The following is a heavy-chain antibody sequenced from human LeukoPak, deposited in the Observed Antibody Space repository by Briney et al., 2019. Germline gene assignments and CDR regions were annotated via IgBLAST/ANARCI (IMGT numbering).Heavy chain of an antibody. CDR1: GGTFSSYA. CDR3: VRRVGSSSSMHHYFDY. CDR2: IIPIFGTA. Sequence: SVKVSCKASGGTFSSYAISWVRQAPGQGLEWMGGIIPIFGTANYAQKFQGRVTITADKSTSTAYMELSSLRSEDTAVYYCVRRVGSSSSMHHYFDYWGQGTLVTVSS. J-gene: IGHJ4*02. V-gene: IGHV1-69*06. D-gene: IGHD6-6*01.